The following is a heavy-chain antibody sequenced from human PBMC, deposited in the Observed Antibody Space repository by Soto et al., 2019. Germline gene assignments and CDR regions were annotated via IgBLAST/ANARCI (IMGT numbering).Heavy chain of an antibody. J-gene: IGHJ4*02. D-gene: IGHD6-25*01. Sequence: PGESLKISCQGSGYSFSSYWIGWVRQMSGKGPEWVGIIYPGDFDTRYSPSLQCYVTIAADNSISPPYLQWRSLNASHTAGFDGAASGNWIRDDWGQGTLVTVSS. CDR3: AASGNWIRDD. CDR2: IYPGDFDT. V-gene: IGHV5-51*01. CDR1: GYSFSSYW.